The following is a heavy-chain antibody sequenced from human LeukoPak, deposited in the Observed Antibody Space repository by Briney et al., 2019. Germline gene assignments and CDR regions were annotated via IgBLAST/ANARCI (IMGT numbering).Heavy chain of an antibody. Sequence: PSETLSLTCTVSGGSISSSSYYWGWIRQPPGKELEWIGSIYYSGSTYYNPSLKSRVTISVDTSKNQFSLKLSSVTAADTAVYYCARHHGYYDILTGYYRKLYFDYWGQGTLVTVSS. D-gene: IGHD3-9*01. CDR1: GGSISSSSYY. CDR2: IYYSGST. J-gene: IGHJ4*02. CDR3: ARHHGYYDILTGYYRKLYFDY. V-gene: IGHV4-39*01.